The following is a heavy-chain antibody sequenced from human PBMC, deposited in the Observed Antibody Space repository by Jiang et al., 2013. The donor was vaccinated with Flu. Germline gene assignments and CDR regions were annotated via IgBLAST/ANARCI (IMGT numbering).Heavy chain of an antibody. V-gene: IGHV4-59*08. CDR3: ARLGEVVAGLDY. CDR2: IYYSGST. D-gene: IGHD2-15*01. J-gene: IGHJ4*02. CDR1: GGSISSYY. Sequence: ETLSLTCTVSGGSISSYYWSWIRQPAGKGLEWIGRIYYSGSTNYNPSLKSRVTISVGTSKNQFSLKLSSVTAADTAVYYCARLGEVVAGLDYWGQGTLVTVSS.